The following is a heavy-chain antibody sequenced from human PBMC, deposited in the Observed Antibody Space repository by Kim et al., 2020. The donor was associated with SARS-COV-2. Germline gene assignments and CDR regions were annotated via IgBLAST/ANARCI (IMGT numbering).Heavy chain of an antibody. D-gene: IGHD1-26*01. CDR3: AKSFSGSYFGYNY. V-gene: IGHV3-30*18. CDR2: ISYDGSNK. J-gene: IGHJ4*02. Sequence: GSLRLSCAASGFTFNTYGMHWVRQAPGKGLEWVAVISYDGSNKYYADSVKGRFTISRDNSKNTLYLQMNSLRIEDTAVYYCAKSFSGSYFGYNYWGQGTLVTVSS. CDR1: GFTFNTYG.